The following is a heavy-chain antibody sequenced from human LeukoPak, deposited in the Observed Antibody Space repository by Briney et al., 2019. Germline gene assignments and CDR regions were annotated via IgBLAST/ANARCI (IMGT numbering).Heavy chain of an antibody. CDR3: ARAGSPGFGELLTYSMDV. D-gene: IGHD3-10*01. CDR2: ISRSGSTI. Sequence: GGSLRLSCAASGFTFSDYYMSWIRQAPGKGLEWVSYISRSGSTIYYADSVKGRFTISRDNAKNSLYLQMNSLRAEDTAVYYCARAGSPGFGELLTYSMDVWGKGTTVTVSS. J-gene: IGHJ6*03. V-gene: IGHV3-11*01. CDR1: GFTFSDYY.